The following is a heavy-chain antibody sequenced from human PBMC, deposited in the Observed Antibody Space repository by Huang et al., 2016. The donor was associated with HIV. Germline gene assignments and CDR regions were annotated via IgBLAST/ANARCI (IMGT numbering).Heavy chain of an antibody. Sequence: QVQLQESGPGLVKPSGTLSLTCSVAGDSISSQYWGWIRQPPGKGLEWMGTIYYSGSPRYDPALKSRVTMSVDTSKNQFSLKLNSVTAADTAVYYCARYDVLTGANYYMDVWGIGRTVIVSS. J-gene: IGHJ6*03. V-gene: IGHV4-59*11. D-gene: IGHD3-9*01. CDR1: GDSISSQY. CDR2: IYYSGSP. CDR3: ARYDVLTGANYYMDV.